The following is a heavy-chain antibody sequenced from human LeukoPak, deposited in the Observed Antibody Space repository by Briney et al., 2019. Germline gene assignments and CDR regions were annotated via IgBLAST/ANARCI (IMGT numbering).Heavy chain of an antibody. CDR1: GFTFSSYA. Sequence: GGSLRLSCAASGFTFSSYAMHWVRQAPGKGLEWVAVISYDGSNKYYADSVKGRFTISRDNSKNTLYLQMNGLRAEDTAVYYCARGGYSYGLSYAFDIWGQGTMVTVSS. D-gene: IGHD5-18*01. J-gene: IGHJ3*02. V-gene: IGHV3-30*04. CDR2: ISYDGSNK. CDR3: ARGGYSYGLSYAFDI.